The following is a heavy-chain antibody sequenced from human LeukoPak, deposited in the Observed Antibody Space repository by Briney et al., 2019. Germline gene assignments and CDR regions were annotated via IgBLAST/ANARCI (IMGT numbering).Heavy chain of an antibody. V-gene: IGHV4-59*01. CDR2: IYYSGST. J-gene: IGHJ4*02. Sequence: PSETLSLTCTVSGGSISSYYWSWIRQPPGKGLEWIGYIYYSGSTNYNPSLKSRVTISVDTSKNQFSLKLSSVTAADTAVYYCARSWTRYTPDYWGQGTLVTVSS. CDR3: ARSWTRYTPDY. D-gene: IGHD6-13*01. CDR1: GGSISSYY.